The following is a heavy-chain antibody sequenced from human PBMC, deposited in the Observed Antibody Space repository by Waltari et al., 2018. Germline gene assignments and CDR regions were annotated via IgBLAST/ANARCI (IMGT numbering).Heavy chain of an antibody. J-gene: IGHJ4*02. Sequence: QIQLVQSGAEVKKPGASVKISCTASGYTFINHDINWVRQAPGQGLEWMGWISRYNGHTSYEQKFKDRVTMTTDTSTNTAYMELKSLTSDDTAVYFCTRERRAVTGSPFDLWGQGTLVTVSS. V-gene: IGHV1-18*04. D-gene: IGHD6-19*01. CDR3: TRERRAVTGSPFDL. CDR1: GYTFINHD. CDR2: ISRYNGHT.